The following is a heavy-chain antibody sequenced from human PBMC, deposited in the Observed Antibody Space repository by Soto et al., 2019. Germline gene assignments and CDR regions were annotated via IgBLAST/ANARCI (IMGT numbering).Heavy chain of an antibody. CDR3: ARENGTSSLDY. CDR1: GGTVSAYT. CDR2: IISILDIP. V-gene: IGHV1-69*02. J-gene: IGHJ4*02. D-gene: IGHD6-6*01. Sequence: QVQLVQYGAEVKKPGSSVKVSCEASGGTVSAYTINWVRQAPGQGLEWMGRIISILDIPNYAQKFQGRLTIIADTSTSTTYMELRNLRSEDTATYYCARENGTSSLDYWGQGNLVTVSS.